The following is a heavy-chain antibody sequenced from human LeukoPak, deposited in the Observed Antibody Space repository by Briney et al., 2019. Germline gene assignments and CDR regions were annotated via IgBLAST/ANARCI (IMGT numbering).Heavy chain of an antibody. CDR3: ARGTVSVFDY. CDR2: INPSGGST. V-gene: IGHV1-46*01. Sequence: ASVKVSCKASGYTFTNYGITWVRQAPGQGLEWMGIINPSGGSTSYAQKFQGRVTMTRDTSTSTVYMELSSLRSEDTAVYYCARGTVSVFDYWGQGTLVTVSS. CDR1: GYTFTNYG. J-gene: IGHJ4*02.